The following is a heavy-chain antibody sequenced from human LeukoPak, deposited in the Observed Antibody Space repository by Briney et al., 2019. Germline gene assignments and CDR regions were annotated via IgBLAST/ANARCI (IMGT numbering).Heavy chain of an antibody. Sequence: GGSLRLSCAASGFTFSSDAMHWGRQAQGKGLEYVSAISSNGGSTYYANSVKGRFTISRDNSKNTLYLQMGSLRAEDMAVYYCARTYSSGWYEGFDYWGQGTLVTVSS. CDR1: GFTFSSDA. CDR3: ARTYSSGWYEGFDY. D-gene: IGHD6-19*01. J-gene: IGHJ4*02. V-gene: IGHV3-64*01. CDR2: ISSNGGST.